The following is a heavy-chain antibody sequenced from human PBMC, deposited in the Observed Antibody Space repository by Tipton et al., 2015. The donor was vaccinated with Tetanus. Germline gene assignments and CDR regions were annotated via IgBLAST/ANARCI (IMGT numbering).Heavy chain of an antibody. CDR2: ISYSSTSI. V-gene: IGHV3-48*02. CDR3: ARRGEARANWFDS. Sequence: GSLRLSCAGSGFSFRDFGMNWVRQAPGKGLEWVSYISYSSTSIYYADSVKGRFVVSRDNAKNSLYLQMNTLRDDDTVVYYCARRGEARANWFDSWGQGTLVTVSS. J-gene: IGHJ5*01. CDR1: GFSFRDFG. D-gene: IGHD2-21*01.